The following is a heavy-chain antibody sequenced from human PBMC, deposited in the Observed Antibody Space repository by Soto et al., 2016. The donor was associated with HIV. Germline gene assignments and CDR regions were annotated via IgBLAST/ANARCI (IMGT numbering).Heavy chain of an antibody. V-gene: IGHV4-34*01. D-gene: IGHD1-26*01. CDR2: INHSGST. Sequence: QVWLEQWGAGLLKSSETLSLTCAVYGGSFSTYYWSWIRQPPGKGLEWIGEINHSGSTNYNPSLKSRVAISIDRSKNQFSLKLNSVTAADTAEYYCARVYGGSLTASYNHYGMGRRGAKGPRVTVAS. CDR3: ARVYGGSLTASYNHYGMGRR. J-gene: IGHJ6*02. CDR1: GGSFSTYY.